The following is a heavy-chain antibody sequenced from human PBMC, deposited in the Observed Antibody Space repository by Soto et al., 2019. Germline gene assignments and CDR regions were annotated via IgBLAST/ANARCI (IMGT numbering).Heavy chain of an antibody. CDR2: IKPDGSDM. J-gene: IGHJ4*02. CDR3: ATDLNWESM. D-gene: IGHD7-27*01. CDR1: GFDFSNYH. V-gene: IGHV3-7*03. Sequence: PGGSLRLSCAASGFDFSNYHMTWVRQAPGKGLEWVASIKPDGSDMYYVDSVNGRFTISRDNAKNSLSLQMSSLRVEDTAFYYCATDLNWESMWGQGTLVTVSS.